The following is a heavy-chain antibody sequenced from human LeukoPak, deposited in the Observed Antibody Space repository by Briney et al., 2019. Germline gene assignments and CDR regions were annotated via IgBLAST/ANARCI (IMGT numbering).Heavy chain of an antibody. V-gene: IGHV4-39*01. Sequence: PSETLSLTCTVSGGSISSSSYYWGWIRQPPGKGLEWIGSIYYSGSTYYNPSPKSRVTISVDTSKNQFSLKLSSVTAADTAVYYCARHLTHYDILTGSDYDSYFDYWGQGTLVTVSS. CDR3: ARHLTHYDILTGSDYDSYFDY. CDR2: IYYSGST. D-gene: IGHD3-9*01. J-gene: IGHJ4*02. CDR1: GGSISSSSYY.